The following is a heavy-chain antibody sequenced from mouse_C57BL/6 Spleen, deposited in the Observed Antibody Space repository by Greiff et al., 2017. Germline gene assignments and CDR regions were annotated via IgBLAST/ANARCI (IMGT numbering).Heavy chain of an antibody. CDR2: IYPSDSDT. J-gene: IGHJ1*03. CDR1: GYTFTSYW. CDR3: ARGGEDWYFDV. Sequence: QVQLQQPGAELVRPGSSVKLSCKASGYTFTSYWMDWVKQRPGQGLEWIGNIYPSDSDTHYNQKFKDKATVTVDKSSSTAYMQLSSLTSEDSAVSDCARGGEDWYFDVWGTGTTVTVSS. V-gene: IGHV1-61*01.